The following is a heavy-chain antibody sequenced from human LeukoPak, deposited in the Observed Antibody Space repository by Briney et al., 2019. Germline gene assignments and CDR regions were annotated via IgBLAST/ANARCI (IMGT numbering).Heavy chain of an antibody. D-gene: IGHD3-16*01. CDR2: ISSSSSYI. CDR1: GFTFSSYS. J-gene: IGHJ4*02. V-gene: IGHV3-21*01. CDR3: AREMIAFGGVDY. Sequence: PGGSLRLSCAASGFTFSSYSMNWVRQAPGKGLEWVSSISSSSSYIYYADSVKGRFTTSRDNAKNSLYLQMNSLRAEDTAVYYRAREMIAFGGVDYWGQGTLVTVSS.